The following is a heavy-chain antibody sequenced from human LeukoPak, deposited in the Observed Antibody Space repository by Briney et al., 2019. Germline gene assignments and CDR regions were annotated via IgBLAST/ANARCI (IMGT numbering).Heavy chain of an antibody. CDR2: INSGGSST. CDR3: ARDRRSLDAFDI. J-gene: IGHJ3*02. Sequence: GGSLRLSCAASGFTFSSYWMHWVRQAPGKGLVWVSRINSGGSSTNYADSVKGRFTISRDNAKNTLYLQMNSLRAEDTAVYYCARDRRSLDAFDIWGQGTMVTVSS. D-gene: IGHD4-17*01. V-gene: IGHV3-74*01. CDR1: GFTFSSYW.